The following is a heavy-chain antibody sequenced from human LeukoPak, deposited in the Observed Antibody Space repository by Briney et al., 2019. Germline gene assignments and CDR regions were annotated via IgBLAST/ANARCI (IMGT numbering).Heavy chain of an antibody. CDR2: ISSSGSTI. CDR1: GFTFSSYE. J-gene: IGHJ4*02. Sequence: PGGSLRLSCAASGFTFSSYEMNWVRQAPGKGLEWVSYISSSGSTISYADSVKGRFTISRDNAKNSLFLQMNSLRVEDTAVYYCATGGAITMIYWGQETLVTVSS. D-gene: IGHD3-22*01. CDR3: ATGGAITMIY. V-gene: IGHV3-48*03.